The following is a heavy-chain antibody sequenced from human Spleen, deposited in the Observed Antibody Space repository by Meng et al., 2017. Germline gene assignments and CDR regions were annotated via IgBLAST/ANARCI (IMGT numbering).Heavy chain of an antibody. D-gene: IGHD2/OR15-2a*01. J-gene: IGHJ4*02. CDR3: ARVNSFGLFDY. Sequence: SETLSLTCTVPGFSVNAYYRTWIRQSPGKGLEWIGYINYSGTTNYNPSLKSRVTISEDTSKNQFSLRLSSVTATDTAVYYCARVNSFGLFDYWGQGTLVTVSS. V-gene: IGHV4-59*02. CDR2: INYSGTT. CDR1: GFSVNAYY.